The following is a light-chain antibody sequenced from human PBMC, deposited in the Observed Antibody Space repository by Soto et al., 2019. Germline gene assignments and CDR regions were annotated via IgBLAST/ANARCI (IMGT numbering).Light chain of an antibody. CDR2: DAS. J-gene: IGKJ5*01. CDR3: QQRSNWPSIT. V-gene: IGKV3-11*01. Sequence: VLTQSPATLSFSPWERATLSCRASQSVSTYLAWYQQKPGQAPRLLIYDASNRATGIPARFSGSGSGTDFTLTISSLEPEDFAVYYCQQRSNWPSITFGQGTRLEIK. CDR1: QSVSTY.